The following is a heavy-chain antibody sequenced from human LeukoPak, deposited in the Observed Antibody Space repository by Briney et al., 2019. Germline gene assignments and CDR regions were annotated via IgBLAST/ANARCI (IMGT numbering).Heavy chain of an antibody. J-gene: IGHJ4*02. V-gene: IGHV3-33*01. CDR2: IWYDGSNQ. CDR1: GFTFSSNG. CDR3: ARFDGGIGFDY. D-gene: IGHD6-13*01. Sequence: GGSLRLSCAASGFTFSSNGMHRVRQAPGKGLEWVAFIWYDGSNQDHADSVKGRFTISRDNPKNTLYLQMNTLRAEDTAVYYCARFDGGIGFDYWGQGTLVTVSS.